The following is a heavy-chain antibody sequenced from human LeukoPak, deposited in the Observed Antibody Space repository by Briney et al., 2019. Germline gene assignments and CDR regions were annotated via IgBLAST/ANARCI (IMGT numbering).Heavy chain of an antibody. Sequence: KPSETLSLTCTVSGGSISSYYWSWIRQPPGRGLEWIGYIYCSGSTNSNASLKSRVTIFVDPSKNQFSLRLSSVTAADTAVYYCARHRAYSYSSPFDIWGQGTMVTVSS. CDR1: GGSISSYY. CDR2: IYCSGST. D-gene: IGHD2-15*01. J-gene: IGHJ3*02. V-gene: IGHV4-59*08. CDR3: ARHRAYSYSSPFDI.